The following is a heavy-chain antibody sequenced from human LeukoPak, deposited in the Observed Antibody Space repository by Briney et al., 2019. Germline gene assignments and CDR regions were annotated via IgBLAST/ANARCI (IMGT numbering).Heavy chain of an antibody. CDR2: IIPIFGIA. J-gene: IGHJ4*02. D-gene: IGHD3-10*01. CDR1: GGTFSSYA. V-gene: IGHV1-69*04. Sequence: ASVKVSCKASGGTFSSYAISWVRQAPGQGLEWMGRIIPIFGIANYAQKFPGRVTITADKSTSTAYMELSSLRSEDTAVYYCARDNTMVIGLVDYWGQGTLVTVSS. CDR3: ARDNTMVIGLVDY.